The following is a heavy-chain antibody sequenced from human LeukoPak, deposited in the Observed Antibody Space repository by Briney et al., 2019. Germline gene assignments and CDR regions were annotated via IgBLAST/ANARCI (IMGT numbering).Heavy chain of an antibody. Sequence: GGSLRLSCAASAFTVNSNYMIWVRQAPGKGLEWVSLIYSGGSTYNADSVKDRFTISRDNSKNTVYLHMTSLRAEDTAAYFCATSPPVTDADGFDIWGQGTMVTVSS. CDR1: AFTVNSNY. J-gene: IGHJ3*02. V-gene: IGHV3-66*01. CDR3: ATSPPVTDADGFDI. D-gene: IGHD4-17*01. CDR2: IYSGGST.